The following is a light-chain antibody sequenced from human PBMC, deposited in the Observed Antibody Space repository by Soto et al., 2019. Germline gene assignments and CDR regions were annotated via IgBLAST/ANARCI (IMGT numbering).Light chain of an antibody. Sequence: EIVLTQSPATLSLSPGESATLSCRASQSVSSYLAWYQQKPGQALRLLMYGASTRATGIPARFSGGGSGTDFTLTISSLAPEDFAVYYCQQCSDRPMTFGQGTRLEIK. CDR1: QSVSSY. V-gene: IGKV3-11*01. CDR3: QQCSDRPMT. J-gene: IGKJ5*01. CDR2: GAS.